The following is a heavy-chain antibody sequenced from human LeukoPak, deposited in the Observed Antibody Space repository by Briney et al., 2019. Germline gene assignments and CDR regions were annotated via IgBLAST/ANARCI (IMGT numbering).Heavy chain of an antibody. J-gene: IGHJ5*02. V-gene: IGHV3-21*01. CDR2: ISSSSSYI. D-gene: IGHD3-9*01. CDR1: GFTFSSYE. Sequence: GGSLRLSCAASGFTFSSYEMNWVRQAPGKGLEWVSSISSSSSYIYYADSVKGRFTISRDNAKNSLYLQMNSLRAEDTAVYYCARDAPVLRYFDWLENWFDPWGQGTLVTVSS. CDR3: ARDAPVLRYFDWLENWFDP.